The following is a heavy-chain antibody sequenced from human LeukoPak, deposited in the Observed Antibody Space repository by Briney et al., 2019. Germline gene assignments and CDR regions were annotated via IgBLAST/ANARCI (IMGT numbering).Heavy chain of an antibody. CDR2: IFTSGST. J-gene: IGHJ4*02. V-gene: IGHV4-4*07. Sequence: SETLSLTCSVSGGSISSYYWSWIRQPVGKGLEWIGRIFTSGSTNYNPSLKSRVTISVDTSKNQFSLKLSSVTAADTAVYYCARGRSSSSSWNYYFDYWGQGTLVTVSS. D-gene: IGHD6-13*01. CDR3: ARGRSSSSSWNYYFDY. CDR1: GGSISSYY.